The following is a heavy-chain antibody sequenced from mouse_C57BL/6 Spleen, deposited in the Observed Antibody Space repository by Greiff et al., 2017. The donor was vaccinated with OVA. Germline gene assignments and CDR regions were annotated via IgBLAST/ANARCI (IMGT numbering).Heavy chain of an antibody. CDR2: ISDGGSYT. CDR3: ARERIYYYGSSYFDY. V-gene: IGHV5-4*01. CDR1: GFTFSSYA. D-gene: IGHD1-1*01. J-gene: IGHJ2*01. Sequence: DVMLVESGGGLVKPGGSLKLSCAASGFTFSSYAMSWVRQTPEKRLEWVATISDGGSYTYYPDNVKGRFTISRDNAKNNLYLQMSHLKSEDTAMYYCARERIYYYGSSYFDYWGQGTTLTVSS.